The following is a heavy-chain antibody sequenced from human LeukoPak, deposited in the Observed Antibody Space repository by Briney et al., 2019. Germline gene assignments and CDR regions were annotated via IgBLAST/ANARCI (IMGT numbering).Heavy chain of an antibody. V-gene: IGHV3-48*01. CDR2: ISSSSSTI. J-gene: IGHJ4*02. CDR3: ARDGGVRYPMGFFDY. CDR1: GFTFSSYS. D-gene: IGHD3-9*01. Sequence: PGGSLRLSCAASGFTFSSYSMNWVRQAPGKGLEWVSYISSSSSTIYYADSVKGRFTISRDNAKNSLYLQMNSLRAEDTAAYYCARDGGVRYPMGFFDYWGQGTLVTVSS.